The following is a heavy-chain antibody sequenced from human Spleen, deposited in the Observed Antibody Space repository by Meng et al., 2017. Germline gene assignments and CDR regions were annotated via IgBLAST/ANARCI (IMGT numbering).Heavy chain of an antibody. CDR2: ISDSGGRT. J-gene: IGHJ4*02. Sequence: VQLVESGGGLVKPGGSLRLSCAASGFTFSNNDMSWIRQAPGKGLEWISTISDSGGRTYYADSVQGRFTISRDNSKNTLSLQMNSLRAEDTALYYCAKNYGSGWGQGTLVTVSS. D-gene: IGHD3-10*01. CDR1: GFTFSNND. V-gene: IGHV3-23*04. CDR3: AKNYGSG.